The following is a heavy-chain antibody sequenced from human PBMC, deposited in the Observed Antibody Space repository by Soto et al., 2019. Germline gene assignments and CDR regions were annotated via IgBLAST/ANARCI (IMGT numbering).Heavy chain of an antibody. Sequence: GASVKVSCKASGYTFTSYGISWVRQAPGQGLEWMGWISAYNGNTNYAQKLQGRVTMTTDTSMSTAYMELRSLRSDDTAVYYCARPRLMYYYDSSGYPYYFDYWGQGTLVTVSS. V-gene: IGHV1-18*01. CDR3: ARPRLMYYYDSSGYPYYFDY. D-gene: IGHD3-22*01. CDR2: ISAYNGNT. CDR1: GYTFTSYG. J-gene: IGHJ4*02.